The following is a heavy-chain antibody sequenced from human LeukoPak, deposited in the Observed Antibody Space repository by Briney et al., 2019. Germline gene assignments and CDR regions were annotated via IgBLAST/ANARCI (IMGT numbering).Heavy chain of an antibody. J-gene: IGHJ3*02. D-gene: IGHD1-26*01. CDR2: ISSSGSTI. Sequence: PGGSLRLSCAASGFTFSSYEMNWVRQAPGKGLEWVSYISSSGSTIYYADSVKGRFTISRDNSNTLCLQMNSLRAEDTAMYYCARGARQYSGNYYHSSAFVIWGQGTIVTVSS. CDR1: GFTFSSYE. V-gene: IGHV3-48*03. CDR3: ARGARQYSGNYYHSSAFVI.